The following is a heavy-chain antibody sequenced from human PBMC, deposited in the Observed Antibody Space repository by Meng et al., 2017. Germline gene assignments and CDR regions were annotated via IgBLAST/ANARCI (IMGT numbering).Heavy chain of an antibody. Sequence: QVQLQESGPGLVKLSGTRPLPGAVSGGSISSSNWWSWVRQPPGKGLEWIGEIYHSGSTNYNPSLKSRVTIPVDKSKNQFSLKLSSVTAADTAVYYCARDGRSWDWGQGTLVTVSS. J-gene: IGHJ4*02. CDR2: IYHSGST. CDR1: GGSISSSNW. CDR3: ARDGRSWD. V-gene: IGHV4-4*02. D-gene: IGHD7-27*01.